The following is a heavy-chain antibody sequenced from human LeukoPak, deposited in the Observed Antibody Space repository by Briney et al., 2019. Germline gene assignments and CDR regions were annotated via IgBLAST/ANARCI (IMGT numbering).Heavy chain of an antibody. CDR2: ISGSGSST. CDR1: GFTFSSYG. J-gene: IGHJ4*02. Sequence: GGTLTLSCAASGFTFSSYGMSWVRQAPGKGLEWVAGISGSGSSTSNADSVKGRFIISRDNSKNTLYLQMNSLRAEDTAVYYCARRSGIAVAGAFDYWGQGTLVTVSS. D-gene: IGHD6-19*01. CDR3: ARRSGIAVAGAFDY. V-gene: IGHV3-23*01.